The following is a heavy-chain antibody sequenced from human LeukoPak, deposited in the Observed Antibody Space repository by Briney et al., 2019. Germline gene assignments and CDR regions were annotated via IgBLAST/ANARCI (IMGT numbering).Heavy chain of an antibody. D-gene: IGHD2-21*01. CDR1: GFTFSSYA. Sequence: GGSLRLSCAASGFTFSSYAMHWVRQAPGKGLEWVAVISYDGSNKYYADSVKGRFTISRDSSKNTLYLQMNRLRAEDAAVYYCAKAPVTTCSGAYCYPFDYWGQGTLVTVSS. CDR3: AKAPVTTCSGAYCYPFDY. J-gene: IGHJ4*02. V-gene: IGHV3-30*04. CDR2: ISYDGSNK.